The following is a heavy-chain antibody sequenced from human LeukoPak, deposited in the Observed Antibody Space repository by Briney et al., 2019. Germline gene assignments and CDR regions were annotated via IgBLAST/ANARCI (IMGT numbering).Heavy chain of an antibody. CDR1: GGSISSYY. D-gene: IGHD3-10*01. CDR2: IYYSGST. J-gene: IGHJ3*02. V-gene: IGHV4-59*08. CDR3: ARALYGSGSYYAMIGAFDI. Sequence: PSGTLSLTCTVSGGSISSYYWSWIRQPPGKGLEWIGYIYYSGSTNYNPSLKSRVTISVDTSKNQFSLKLSSVTAADTAVYYCARALYGSGSYYAMIGAFDIWGQGTMVTVSS.